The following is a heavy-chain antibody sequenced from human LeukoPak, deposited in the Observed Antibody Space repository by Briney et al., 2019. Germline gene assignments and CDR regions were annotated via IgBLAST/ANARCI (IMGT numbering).Heavy chain of an antibody. Sequence: SETLSLTCTVSGGSISSGDHYWSWIRQHPGTGLEWIGYIYHRGNTYYNPSLKSRLTISVDTSKNQFSLKLSSVTAADTAVYYCARSSTGYYALADDYWGQGTLVTVSS. J-gene: IGHJ4*02. CDR1: GGSISSGDHY. CDR2: IYHRGNT. CDR3: ARSSTGYYALADDY. V-gene: IGHV4-31*03. D-gene: IGHD3-22*01.